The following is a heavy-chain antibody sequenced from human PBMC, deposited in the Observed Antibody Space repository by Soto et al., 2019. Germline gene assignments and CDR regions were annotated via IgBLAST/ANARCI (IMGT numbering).Heavy chain of an antibody. D-gene: IGHD6-13*01. J-gene: IGHJ4*02. V-gene: IGHV4-59*01. CDR1: GGSISSYY. CDR2: MYYSERT. Sequence: TLSLTCTVSGGSISSYYWSWIRQPPGKGLEWIGYMYYSERTNYNPSLKSRVTISVDTSKNQFSLKLSSVTAADAAVYYCARDGYSSYFDYWGQGTLVTVSS. CDR3: ARDGYSSYFDY.